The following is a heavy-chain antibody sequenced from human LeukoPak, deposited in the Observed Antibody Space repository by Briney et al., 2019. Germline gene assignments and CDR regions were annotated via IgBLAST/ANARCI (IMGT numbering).Heavy chain of an antibody. CDR1: GFTFSSYV. Sequence: PGRSLRLSCAASGFTFSSYVMHWVRQAPGKGLEWVAVISYDGSNKYYADSVKGRFTISRDNAQNSLYLQMNSLRAEDTAIYYCVRDRGTYRPIDYWGQGTLVTVSS. V-gene: IGHV3-30-3*01. CDR2: ISYDGSNK. J-gene: IGHJ4*02. CDR3: VRDRGTYRPIDY. D-gene: IGHD1-26*01.